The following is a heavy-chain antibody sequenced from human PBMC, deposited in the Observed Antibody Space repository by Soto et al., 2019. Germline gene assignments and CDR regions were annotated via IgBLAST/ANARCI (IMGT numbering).Heavy chain of an antibody. CDR3: ARGAYSGYDLEDPNYYYYYGMDV. CDR2: INPNSGGT. CDR1: GYTFTGYY. Sequence: ASVKVSCKASGYTFTGYYMHWVRQAPGQGLEWMGWINPNSGGTNYAQKFQGWVTMTRDTSISTAYMELSRLRSDDTAVYYCARGAYSGYDLEDPNYYYYYGMDVWGQGTTATVSS. D-gene: IGHD5-12*01. J-gene: IGHJ6*02. V-gene: IGHV1-2*04.